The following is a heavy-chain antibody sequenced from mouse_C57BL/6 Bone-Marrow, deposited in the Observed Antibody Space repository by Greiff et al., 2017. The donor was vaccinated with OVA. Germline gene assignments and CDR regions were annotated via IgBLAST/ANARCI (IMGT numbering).Heavy chain of an antibody. Sequence: VQLQQPGAELVKPGASVKMSCKASGYTFTSYWITWVKQRPGQGLEWIGDIYPGSGSTNYNEKFKSKATLPVDTSSSTAYMQLSSLTSEDSAVYYCARRLPSYAMDYWGQGTSVTVSS. CDR1: GYTFTSYW. CDR2: IYPGSGST. V-gene: IGHV1-55*01. CDR3: ARRLPSYAMDY. D-gene: IGHD5-5*01. J-gene: IGHJ4*01.